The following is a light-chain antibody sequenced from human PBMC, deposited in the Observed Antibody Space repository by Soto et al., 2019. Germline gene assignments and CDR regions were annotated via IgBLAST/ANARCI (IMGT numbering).Light chain of an antibody. CDR1: EDISSY. Sequence: DIPLTQSPSFLSASVGDRITITCRTSEDISSYLAWYQQKLGEAPKLLIYAASTLQSGVPLRFSGSGSGTEFTLTVSSLQPEDFATYYCQQRKSYPRTFGQGTKVQVK. CDR3: QQRKSYPRT. J-gene: IGKJ1*01. CDR2: AAS. V-gene: IGKV1-9*01.